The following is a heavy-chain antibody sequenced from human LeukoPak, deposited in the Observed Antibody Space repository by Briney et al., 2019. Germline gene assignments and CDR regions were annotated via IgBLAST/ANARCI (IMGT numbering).Heavy chain of an antibody. CDR3: ARIKVVTATRGGYYYYGMDV. CDR2: INPNSGGT. V-gene: IGHV1-2*02. D-gene: IGHD2-21*02. Sequence: GASVKVSCKASGYTFTGSYMHWVRQAPGQGLEWMGWINPNSGGTNYAQKFQGRVTMIRDTSISTAYMELSRLRSDDTAVYYCARIKVVTATRGGYYYYGMDVWGQGTTVTVSS. CDR1: GYTFTGSY. J-gene: IGHJ6*02.